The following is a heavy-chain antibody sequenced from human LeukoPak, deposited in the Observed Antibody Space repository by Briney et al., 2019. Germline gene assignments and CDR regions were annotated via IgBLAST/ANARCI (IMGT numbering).Heavy chain of an antibody. CDR3: ARAVSITMIVD. Sequence: SETLSLTCAVSGGSISSGGYSWSWIRQPPGKGLEWIGYIYHSGSTYYNPSLKSRVTISVDRSKNQFSLKLSSVTAADTAVYYCARAVSITMIVDWGQGTLVTVSS. CDR1: GGSISSGGYS. D-gene: IGHD3-22*01. J-gene: IGHJ4*02. CDR2: IYHSGST. V-gene: IGHV4-30-2*01.